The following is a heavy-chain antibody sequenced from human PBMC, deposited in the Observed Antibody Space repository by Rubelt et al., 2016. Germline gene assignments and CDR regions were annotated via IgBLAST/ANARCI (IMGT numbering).Heavy chain of an antibody. V-gene: IGHV3-33*01. Sequence: ADSVTGRFTISRDNSKNTLYLQMNSLRAEDTAVYYCARDGTGSGSYYNYYYYMDVWGKGTTVTVSS. D-gene: IGHD3-10*01. CDR3: ARDGTGSGSYYNYYYYMDV. J-gene: IGHJ6*03.